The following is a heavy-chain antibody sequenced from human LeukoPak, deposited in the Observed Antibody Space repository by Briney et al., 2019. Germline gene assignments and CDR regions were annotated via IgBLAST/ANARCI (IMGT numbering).Heavy chain of an antibody. CDR2: ISSSSSTI. CDR1: EFTFSSYS. V-gene: IGHV3-48*01. D-gene: IGHD4-17*01. Sequence: GGSLRLSCAASEFTFSSYSMNWVRQAPGKGLEWVSYISSSSSTIYYADSVKGRFTISRDNAKNSLYLQMNSLRAEDTAMYYCAREDNDYGDYGRFDPWGQGALVTVSS. J-gene: IGHJ5*02. CDR3: AREDNDYGDYGRFDP.